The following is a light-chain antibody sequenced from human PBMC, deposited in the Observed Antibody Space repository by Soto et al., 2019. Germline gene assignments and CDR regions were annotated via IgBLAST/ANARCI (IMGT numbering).Light chain of an antibody. CDR1: QSIGSY. Sequence: DIQLTQSPSSLSASIGDRVTITCRASQSIGSYLSCYQHKQGKAPKLLIFGASYLKGGVTSRFSGSGSGTDFTLTITSLDPEDFATYYCQQSYSTLMYTFGQGTKLEIK. V-gene: IGKV1-39*01. CDR2: GAS. CDR3: QQSYSTLMYT. J-gene: IGKJ2*01.